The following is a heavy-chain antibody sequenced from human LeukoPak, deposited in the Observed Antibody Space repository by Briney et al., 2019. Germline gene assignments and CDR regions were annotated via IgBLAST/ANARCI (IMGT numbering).Heavy chain of an antibody. CDR1: GFTFSNYG. D-gene: IGHD3-3*01. CDR3: ARTDFRDAFDI. CDR2: IGTADDT. V-gene: IGHV3-13*04. Sequence: GGSLRLSCAASGFTFSNYGMHWVRQETGKGLEWVSTIGTADDTYYLGSVKGRFTMSRENAKDSLYLQMNSLRAGDTAVYYCARTDFRDAFDIWGQGTVVTVSS. J-gene: IGHJ3*02.